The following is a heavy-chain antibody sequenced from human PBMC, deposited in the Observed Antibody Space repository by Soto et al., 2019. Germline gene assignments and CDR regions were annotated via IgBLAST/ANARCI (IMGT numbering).Heavy chain of an antibody. Sequence: GGSLRLSCAASGFTFSSYAMSWVRQAPGKGLEWVSAISGSGGSTYYADSVKGRFTISRDNSKNTLYLQMNSMRAENTAVYYCAKVMGCGSYCYFDYWGQGTLVTVSS. CDR1: GFTFSSYA. CDR2: ISGSGGST. J-gene: IGHJ4*02. V-gene: IGHV3-23*01. CDR3: AKVMGCGSYCYFDY. D-gene: IGHD1-26*01.